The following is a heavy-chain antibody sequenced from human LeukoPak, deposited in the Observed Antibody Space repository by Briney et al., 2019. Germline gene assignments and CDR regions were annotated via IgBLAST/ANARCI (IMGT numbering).Heavy chain of an antibody. V-gene: IGHV1-2*02. Sequence: APVKVSCKASGYTFTGYYMHWVRQAPGQGLEWMGWINPNSGGTNYAQKFQGRVTMTRDTSISTAYMELSRLRSDDTAVYYCARLGDYYDSSGYVGWFDPWGQGTLVTVSS. CDR3: ARLGDYYDSSGYVGWFDP. CDR1: GYTFTGYY. D-gene: IGHD3-22*01. CDR2: INPNSGGT. J-gene: IGHJ5*02.